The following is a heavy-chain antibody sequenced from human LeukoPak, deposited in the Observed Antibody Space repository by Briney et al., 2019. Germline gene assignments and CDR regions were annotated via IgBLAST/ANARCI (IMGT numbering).Heavy chain of an antibody. CDR2: INPNSGGT. CDR1: GYTFTGYY. CDR3: ARDWYGYGDYEGDY. Sequence: GASVKVSCKASGYTFTGYYMHWVRQAPGQGLGWMGRINPNSGGTNYAQKFQGRVTMTRDTSISTAYMELSRLRSDDTAVYYCARDWYGYGDYEGDYWGQGTLVTVSS. V-gene: IGHV1-2*06. J-gene: IGHJ4*02. D-gene: IGHD4-17*01.